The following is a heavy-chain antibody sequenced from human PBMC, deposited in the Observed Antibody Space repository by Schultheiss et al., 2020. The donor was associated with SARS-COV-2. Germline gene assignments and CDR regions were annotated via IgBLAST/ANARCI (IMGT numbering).Heavy chain of an antibody. CDR3: AKDEGDDFWSGYPTTYGMDV. CDR1: GGSFSGYY. CDR2: INHSGST. D-gene: IGHD3-3*01. V-gene: IGHV4-34*01. J-gene: IGHJ6*02. Sequence: SETLSLTCAVYGGSFSGYYWSWIRQPPGKGLEWIGEINHSGSTNYNPSLKSRVTMSVDTSKNQFSLKLSSVTAADTAVYYCAKDEGDDFWSGYPTTYGMDVWGQGTTVTVSS.